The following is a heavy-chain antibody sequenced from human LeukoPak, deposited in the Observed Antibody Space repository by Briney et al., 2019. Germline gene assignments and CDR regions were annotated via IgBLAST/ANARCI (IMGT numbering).Heavy chain of an antibody. V-gene: IGHV3-33*06. J-gene: IGHJ4*02. CDR1: GFTFSSYG. CDR3: AKRGIVIRAVIIIGFHKEAYYFDY. D-gene: IGHD3-10*01. CDR2: IWYDGSNK. Sequence: QPGRSLRLSCAASGFTFSSYGMHWVRQAPGKGLEWVAVIWYDGSNKYYADSVKGRFIISRDTSKNTVYLQMNSLRVEDTAVYFCAKRGIVIRAVIIIGFHKEAYYFDYWGQGILVTVSS.